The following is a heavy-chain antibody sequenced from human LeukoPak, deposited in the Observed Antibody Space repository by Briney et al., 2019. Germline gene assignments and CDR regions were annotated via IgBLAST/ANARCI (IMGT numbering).Heavy chain of an antibody. D-gene: IGHD2-2*01. CDR3: ARSRPEVLPVAMDLDY. CDR2: INRSGST. CDR1: GVSFSSYY. Sequence: SETLSLTCAVTGVSFSSYYLSWIRQPLEKGLEWIAEINRSGSTQYNPSLKSRVTISVDTSKNQFSLKLNSVTAADTAVYYCARSRPEVLPVAMDLDYWGQGTLVTASS. J-gene: IGHJ4*02. V-gene: IGHV4-34*01.